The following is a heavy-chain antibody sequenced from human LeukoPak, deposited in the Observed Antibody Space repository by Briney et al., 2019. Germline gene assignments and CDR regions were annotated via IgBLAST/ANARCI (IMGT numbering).Heavy chain of an antibody. D-gene: IGHD5-18*01. CDR2: IYSGGST. V-gene: IGHV3-66*01. CDR1: GITVRSNY. J-gene: IGHJ4*02. CDR3: ARADTAMATPGD. Sequence: GGSLRLSCAASGITVRSNYMSWVRQAPGKGLEWVSVIYSGGSTYYADSVKGRFTISRDNSKNTLYLQMNSLRAADTAVYYCARADTAMATPGDWGQGTLVTVSS.